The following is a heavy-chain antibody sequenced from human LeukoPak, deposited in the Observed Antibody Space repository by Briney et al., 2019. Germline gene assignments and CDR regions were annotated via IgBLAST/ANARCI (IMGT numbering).Heavy chain of an antibody. V-gene: IGHV1-46*01. CDR1: GYTFTRYY. D-gene: IGHD4/OR15-4a*01. Sequence: ASVKVSCKASGYTFTRYYMHWVRQAPGQGLGWMGIINPSGGSTSYAQKFQGRVTMTRDMSTSTVYMELSSLRAEDTAVYYCARRAGAYSHPYDYWGQGTLVTVSS. CDR2: INPSGGST. CDR3: ARRAGAYSHPYDY. J-gene: IGHJ4*02.